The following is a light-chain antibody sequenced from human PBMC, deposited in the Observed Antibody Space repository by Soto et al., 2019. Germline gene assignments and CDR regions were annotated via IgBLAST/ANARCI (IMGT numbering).Light chain of an antibody. V-gene: IGKV3-20*01. CDR1: QSVSSTY. Sequence: EIVLTQSPGTLSLSPGERATLSCRASQSVSSTYLAWYQQKPGQAPRLLISGASSRATGIPDRFSGSGSGTDFTLTISRLGPEDFAVYYCQQCGSSPLTFGGGTKVEIK. CDR3: QQCGSSPLT. CDR2: GAS. J-gene: IGKJ4*01.